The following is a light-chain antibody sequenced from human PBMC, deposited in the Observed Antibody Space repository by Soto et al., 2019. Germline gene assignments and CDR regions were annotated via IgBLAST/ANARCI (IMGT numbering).Light chain of an antibody. CDR1: QDIINH. Sequence: DIQMTQFPSSLSASVGDTVTITCRASQDIINHLAWYQQRPGKVPNLLIYGASTLHSGVPSRFRGSGSGTHFTLTISSLQPEDVATYYCQNYHLALGTFGQGTRLEIK. J-gene: IGKJ5*01. CDR3: QNYHLALGT. V-gene: IGKV1-27*01. CDR2: GAS.